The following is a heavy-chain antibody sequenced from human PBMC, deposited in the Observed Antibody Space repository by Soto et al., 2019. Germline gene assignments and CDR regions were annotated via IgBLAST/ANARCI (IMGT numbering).Heavy chain of an antibody. CDR1: GGSISSYY. Sequence: SETLSLTCTVSGGSISSYYWSWIRQPPGKGLEWVGYIYYSGSTNYNPSLKSRVTISVDTSKNQFSLKLSPVTAADTAVYYCARDSSSWYGAGGYYGMDVWGQGTTVTVSS. V-gene: IGHV4-59*01. CDR2: IYYSGST. CDR3: ARDSSSWYGAGGYYGMDV. D-gene: IGHD6-13*01. J-gene: IGHJ6*02.